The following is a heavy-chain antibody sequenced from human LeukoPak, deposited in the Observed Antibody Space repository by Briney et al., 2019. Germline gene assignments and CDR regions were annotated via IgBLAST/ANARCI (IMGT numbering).Heavy chain of an antibody. V-gene: IGHV4-61*02. CDR3: AREQRLRDNNWFDS. CDR2: VYISGTTTT. CDR1: GDSISSGNYY. D-gene: IGHD6-25*01. Sequence: SETLSLTCTVSGDSISSGNYYWSWIRQPAGKGLEWIGRVYISGTTTTTYNSSLKSRLTISIDTSKNQFSLRLSSVTAADTAVYYCAREQRLRDNNWFDSWGQGTLVTVSS. J-gene: IGHJ5*01.